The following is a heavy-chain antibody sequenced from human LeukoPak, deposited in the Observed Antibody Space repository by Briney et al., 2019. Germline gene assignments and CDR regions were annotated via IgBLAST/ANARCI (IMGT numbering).Heavy chain of an antibody. Sequence: GGSLRLSCAASGFTFSSYAMSWVRQAPGKGLEWVSAISGSGGSTYYADSVKGRFTISRDISKNTLYLQMNSLRAEDTAVYYCARDCSSASCYPHYGMDVWGQGATVTVSS. V-gene: IGHV3-23*01. D-gene: IGHD2-2*01. J-gene: IGHJ6*02. CDR3: ARDCSSASCYPHYGMDV. CDR2: ISGSGGST. CDR1: GFTFSSYA.